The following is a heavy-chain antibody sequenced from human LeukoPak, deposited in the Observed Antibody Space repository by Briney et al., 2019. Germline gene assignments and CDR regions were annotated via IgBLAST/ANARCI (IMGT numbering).Heavy chain of an antibody. D-gene: IGHD2-2*01. J-gene: IGHJ6*02. CDR2: ISSSGSTI. CDR1: GFTFSSYE. CDR3: ARYCSSTSCYPLLGYYYGMDV. Sequence: GGSLRLSCAASGFTFSSYEMSWVRQAPGKGLEWVSYISSSGSTIYYADSVKGRFTISRDNAKNSLYLQMNSLRAEDTAVYYCARYCSSTSCYPLLGYYYGMDVWGQGTTVTVSS. V-gene: IGHV3-48*03.